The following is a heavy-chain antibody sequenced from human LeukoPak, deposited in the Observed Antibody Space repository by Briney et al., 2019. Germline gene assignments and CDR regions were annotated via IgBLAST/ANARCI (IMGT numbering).Heavy chain of an antibody. D-gene: IGHD2-2*01. CDR3: ARRLTQYDCFDP. Sequence: SQTLSLTCAISGDSVSSNSVTWNWIRQSPSRGLEWLGRTYYRSTWYNDYAVSVRGRITVNPDTSKNQFSLHLNSVTPEDTAVYYCARRLTQYDCFDPWGQGSLVTVSS. CDR2: TYYRSTWYN. CDR1: GDSVSSNSVT. J-gene: IGHJ5*02. V-gene: IGHV6-1*01.